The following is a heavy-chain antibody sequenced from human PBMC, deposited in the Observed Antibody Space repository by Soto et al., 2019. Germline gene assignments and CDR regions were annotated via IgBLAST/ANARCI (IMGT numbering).Heavy chain of an antibody. J-gene: IGHJ4*02. CDR2: ISGSGGST. CDR1: GFTFSSYA. V-gene: IGHV3-23*01. D-gene: IGHD3-9*01. Sequence: GGSLRLSCAASGFTFSSYAMSWVRQATGKGLEWVSAISGSGGSTYYADSVKGRFTTSRDNSKNTLYLQMNSLRAEDTAVYYCAKDGAPSDILTGYNDYWGQGTLVTVSS. CDR3: AKDGAPSDILTGYNDY.